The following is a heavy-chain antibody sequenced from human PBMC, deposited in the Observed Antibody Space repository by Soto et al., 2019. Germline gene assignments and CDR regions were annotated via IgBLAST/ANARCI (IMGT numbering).Heavy chain of an antibody. CDR2: TYYRSKWYS. CDR1: GDSVSSNSAA. D-gene: IGHD6-13*01. J-gene: IGHJ4*02. Sequence: SETLSLTCAISGDSVSSNSAAWNWIRQSPSRGLEWLGRTYYRSKWYSDYAVSVKSRITISPDTSKNQFSLQLNSMTPEDTAVYYCARDSRRYWDYWGQGTLVTVSS. V-gene: IGHV6-1*01. CDR3: ARDSRRYWDY.